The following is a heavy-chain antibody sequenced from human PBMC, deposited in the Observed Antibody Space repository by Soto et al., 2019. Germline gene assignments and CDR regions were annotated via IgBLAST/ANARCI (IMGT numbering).Heavy chain of an antibody. D-gene: IGHD6-13*01. CDR1: GFTFSSYA. J-gene: IGHJ3*02. CDR2: ISGSGGRT. Sequence: GSLRLSCAASGFTFSSYAMSWVRQAPGKGLEWVSLISGSGGRTDYADSVKGRFTISRDNSKNTLFLQMNSLRAEGTALYYCAKDLEGISAAGTFDIWGQGTMVTVSS. CDR3: AKDLEGISAAGTFDI. V-gene: IGHV3-23*01.